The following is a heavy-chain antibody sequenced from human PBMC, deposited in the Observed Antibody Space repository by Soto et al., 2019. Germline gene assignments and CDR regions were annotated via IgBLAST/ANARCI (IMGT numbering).Heavy chain of an antibody. CDR2: ISGSGGST. J-gene: IGHJ4*02. CDR1: GFTFSSYA. D-gene: IGHD6-6*01. Sequence: EVQLLESGGGLVQPGGSLRLSCAASGFTFSSYAMSWVRQAPGKGLEWVSAISGSGGSTYYADSVKGRFTISRANSKNTLYLQMNSLRAEDTAVYYCAKIGEQLVIRARLYYVDYWSQGTLVTVSS. V-gene: IGHV3-23*01. CDR3: AKIGEQLVIRARLYYVDY.